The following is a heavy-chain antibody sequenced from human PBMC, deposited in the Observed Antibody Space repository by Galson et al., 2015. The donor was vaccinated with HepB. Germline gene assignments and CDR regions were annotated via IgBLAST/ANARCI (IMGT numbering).Heavy chain of an antibody. CDR2: ISAYNGNT. CDR1: GYTFTSYG. D-gene: IGHD3-22*01. Sequence: SVKVSCKASGYTFTSYGISWVRQAPGQGLEWMGWISAYNGNTNYAQNLQGRVTMTTDTSTSTAYMELRSLRTGDTAVYYCARADYDSSMDYWGQGTLVTVSS. V-gene: IGHV1-18*01. J-gene: IGHJ4*02. CDR3: ARADYDSSMDY.